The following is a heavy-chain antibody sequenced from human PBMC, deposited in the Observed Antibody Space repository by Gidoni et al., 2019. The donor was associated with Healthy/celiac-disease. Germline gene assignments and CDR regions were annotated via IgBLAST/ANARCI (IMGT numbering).Heavy chain of an antibody. Sequence: SIYYSGSTYYNPSLKSRVTISVDTSKNQFSLKLSSVTAADTAVYYCAAQDIAAAGTVNWFDPWGQGTLVTVSS. D-gene: IGHD6-13*01. CDR2: IYYSGST. CDR3: AAQDIAAAGTVNWFDP. V-gene: IGHV4-39*01. J-gene: IGHJ5*02.